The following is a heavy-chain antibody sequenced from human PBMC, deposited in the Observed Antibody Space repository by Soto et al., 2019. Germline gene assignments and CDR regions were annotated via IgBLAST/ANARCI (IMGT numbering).Heavy chain of an antibody. Sequence: GGSLRLFCAASGFTFSSYGMHWVRQAPGKGLEWVAVIWYDGSNKYYADSVKGRFTISRDNSKNTLYLQMNSLRAEDTAVYYCARAYYDYIWGSWNPIDYWGQGTLVTVSS. V-gene: IGHV3-33*01. D-gene: IGHD3-16*01. CDR3: ARAYYDYIWGSWNPIDY. CDR2: IWYDGSNK. CDR1: GFTFSSYG. J-gene: IGHJ4*02.